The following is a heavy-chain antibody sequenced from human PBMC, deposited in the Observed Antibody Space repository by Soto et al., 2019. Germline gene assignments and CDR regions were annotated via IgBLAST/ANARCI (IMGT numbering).Heavy chain of an antibody. Sequence: QVQLQESGPGLVKPSETLSLTCTVSGGSISSYYWSWIRQPPGKGLEWIGYIYYSGGTNYNPSLKSRVTISVDTSKNQFSLKLSSVTAADTAVYYCARYSSSSGYYYYFYMDVWGKGTTVTVSS. J-gene: IGHJ6*03. CDR3: ARYSSSSGYYYYFYMDV. CDR1: GGSISSYY. V-gene: IGHV4-59*01. D-gene: IGHD6-6*01. CDR2: IYYSGGT.